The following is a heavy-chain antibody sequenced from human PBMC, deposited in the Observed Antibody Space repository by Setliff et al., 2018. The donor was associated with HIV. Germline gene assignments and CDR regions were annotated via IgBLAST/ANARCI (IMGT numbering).Heavy chain of an antibody. Sequence: GESLRLSCAASGFTFSSYAMTWVRQTPGKGLEWVSSISDSGGSTFYADSVKGRFTISRDNSKNTLYLQMGSLRPEDMAVYFCARDASKTPVKYYFDYWGQGTLVTVSS. V-gene: IGHV3-23*01. J-gene: IGHJ4*02. CDR3: ARDASKTPVKYYFDY. CDR2: ISDSGGST. D-gene: IGHD2-15*01. CDR1: GFTFSSYA.